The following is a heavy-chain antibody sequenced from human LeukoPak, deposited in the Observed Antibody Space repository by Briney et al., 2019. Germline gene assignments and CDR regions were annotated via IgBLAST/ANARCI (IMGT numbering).Heavy chain of an antibody. Sequence: GGSLRLSCAASGFTFRSYEMNCGRQAPGKGLEWVSYISSSGSTIYYAEFVKGRFTISRDNAKNSPYLQMNSLRAEDTAVYYCARKGGYGLDFDYWGQGVLVTVSS. J-gene: IGHJ4*02. V-gene: IGHV3-48*03. CDR3: ARKGGYGLDFDY. D-gene: IGHD5-18*01. CDR2: ISSSGSTI. CDR1: GFTFRSYE.